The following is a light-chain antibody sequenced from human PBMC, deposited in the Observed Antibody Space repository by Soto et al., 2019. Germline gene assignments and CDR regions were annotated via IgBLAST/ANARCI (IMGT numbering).Light chain of an antibody. CDR2: DVS. V-gene: IGKV3-20*01. J-gene: IGKJ1*01. CDR3: QQYGISPT. Sequence: DIVLTQSPGTLSLSPGERATLSCRSSQSVSSNYLAWYQQKPDQAPRLVIYDVSGRATGIPDRFSGSGSGTAFTLTIIRLEPEDSEVYYCQQYGISPTFGQGTKVEIK. CDR1: QSVSSNY.